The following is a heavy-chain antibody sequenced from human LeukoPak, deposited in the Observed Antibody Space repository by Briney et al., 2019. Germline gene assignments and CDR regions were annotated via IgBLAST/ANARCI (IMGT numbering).Heavy chain of an antibody. CDR2: ISSSSSYI. CDR3: ARDVSQDV. J-gene: IGHJ6*02. CDR1: GFSFSTYG. Sequence: GGSLRLSCAASGFSFSTYGMEWIRQAPGKGLEWVSSISSSSSYIYYADSVKGRFTISRGNAKNPLYLQMNSLRAEDTAVYYCARDVSQDVWGQGTTVTVSS. V-gene: IGHV3-21*01.